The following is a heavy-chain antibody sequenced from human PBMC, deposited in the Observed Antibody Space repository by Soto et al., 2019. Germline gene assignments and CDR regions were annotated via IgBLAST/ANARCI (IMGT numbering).Heavy chain of an antibody. CDR3: AKGSQLPRAWFIFDY. J-gene: IGHJ4*02. V-gene: IGHV3-23*01. CDR2: ISGSGGST. CDR1: GFTFSSYA. Sequence: GGSLRLSCAASGFTFSSYAMSWVRQAPGKGLEWVSAISGSGGSTYYADSVKGRFTISRDNSKNTLYLQMNSLRAEDTAVYYCAKGSQLPRAWFIFDYWGQGTLVTVSS. D-gene: IGHD2-2*01.